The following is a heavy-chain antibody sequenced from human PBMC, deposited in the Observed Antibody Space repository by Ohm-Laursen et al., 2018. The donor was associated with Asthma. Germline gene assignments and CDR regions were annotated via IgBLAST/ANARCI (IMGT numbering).Heavy chain of an antibody. Sequence: SLRLSCAASGFTFSSYAMHWVRQAPGKGLEWVAVISYDGSNKYYADSVKGRFTISRDNSKNTLYLQMNSLRAEDTAVYYCARDWGGYCSGGSCYELEDYWGQGTLVTVSS. CDR2: ISYDGSNK. V-gene: IGHV3-30-3*01. CDR3: ARDWGGYCSGGSCYELEDY. CDR1: GFTFSSYA. J-gene: IGHJ4*02. D-gene: IGHD2-15*01.